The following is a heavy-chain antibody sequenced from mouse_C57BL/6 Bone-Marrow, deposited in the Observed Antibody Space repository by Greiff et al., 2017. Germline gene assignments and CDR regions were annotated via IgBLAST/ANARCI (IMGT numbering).Heavy chain of an antibody. V-gene: IGHV1-74*01. J-gene: IGHJ4*01. D-gene: IGHD2-5*01. CDR3: ALLYYSNY. Sequence: QVQLQQPGAELVKPGASVKLSCKASGYTFTSYWMHWVKQRPGQGLEWIGKINPSDSDINYNQKFKGKATLTVDKSSSTAYMQLSSLTSEDSSVYYCALLYYSNYWGQGTSVTVSA. CDR1: GYTFTSYW. CDR2: INPSDSDI.